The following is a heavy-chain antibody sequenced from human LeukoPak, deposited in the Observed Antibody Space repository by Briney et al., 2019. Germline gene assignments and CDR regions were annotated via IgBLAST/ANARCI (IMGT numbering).Heavy chain of an antibody. CDR2: IYYSGCT. CDR3: ARVRYCSGGSCYGWFDP. CDR1: GGSISSYY. D-gene: IGHD2-15*01. J-gene: IGHJ5*02. V-gene: IGHV4-59*01. Sequence: SETLSLTCTVSGGSISSYYWSWIRQPPGKGLEWIGYIYYSGCTNYNPSLKSRVTISVDTSKNQFSLKLSSVTAADTAVYYCARVRYCSGGSCYGWFDPWGQGTLVTVSS.